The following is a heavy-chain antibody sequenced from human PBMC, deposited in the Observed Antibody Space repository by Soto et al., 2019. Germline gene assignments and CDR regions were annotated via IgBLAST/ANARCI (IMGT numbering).Heavy chain of an antibody. CDR1: GYTFTSYA. J-gene: IGHJ6*02. CDR2: INAGNGNT. V-gene: IGHV1-3*01. Sequence: ASVKVSCKASGYTFTSYAMHWVRQAPGQRLEWMGWINAGNGNTKYSQKFQGRVTITRDTSASTAYMELSSLRSEDTAVYYCARLGPDQPGIYGMDVWGQVTTVAVYS. CDR3: ARLGPDQPGIYGMDV.